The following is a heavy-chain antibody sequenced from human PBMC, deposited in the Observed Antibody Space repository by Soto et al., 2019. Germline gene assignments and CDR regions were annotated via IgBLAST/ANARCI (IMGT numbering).Heavy chain of an antibody. Sequence: QVQLVQSGAEVKKPGSSVKVSCKASGGTFSSYAISWVRQAPGQGLEWMGGIIPMFGTPNYAQQFQGRGTFTADKATSTADMELSSLSSEVTAIYYCASADCSSSSYYQSIFDYYSYGVDDWGQGTTVTVSS. J-gene: IGHJ6*02. CDR3: ASADCSSSSYYQSIFDYYSYGVDD. CDR2: IIPMFGTP. D-gene: IGHD2-2*01. CDR1: GGTFSSYA. V-gene: IGHV1-69*06.